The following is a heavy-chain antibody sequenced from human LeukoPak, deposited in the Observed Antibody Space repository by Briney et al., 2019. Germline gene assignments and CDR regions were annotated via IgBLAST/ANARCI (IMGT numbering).Heavy chain of an antibody. J-gene: IGHJ6*03. CDR2: INHSGST. CDR1: GGSFSGYY. CDR3: AREGGGRTGYYYYYYMDV. V-gene: IGHV4-34*01. D-gene: IGHD2-15*01. Sequence: SETLSLTCAVYGGSFSGYYWSWIRQPPGKGLEWIGEINHSGSTNYNPSLKSRVTISVDTSKNQFSLKPSSVTAADTAVYYCAREGGGRTGYYYYYYMDVWGKGTTVTVSS.